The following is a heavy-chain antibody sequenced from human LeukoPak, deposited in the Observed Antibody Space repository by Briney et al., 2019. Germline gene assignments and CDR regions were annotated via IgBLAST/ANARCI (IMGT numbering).Heavy chain of an antibody. CDR2: INHSGST. CDR1: GGSFSGYY. V-gene: IGHV4-34*01. Sequence: SETLSLTCAAYGGSFSGYYWSWIRQPPGKGLEWIGEINHSGSTNYNPSLKSRVTISIDTSKNQFSLKLSSVTAADTAVYYCASPLTTVTTRGPPGYWGQGTLVTVSS. J-gene: IGHJ4*02. D-gene: IGHD4-17*01. CDR3: ASPLTTVTTRGPPGY.